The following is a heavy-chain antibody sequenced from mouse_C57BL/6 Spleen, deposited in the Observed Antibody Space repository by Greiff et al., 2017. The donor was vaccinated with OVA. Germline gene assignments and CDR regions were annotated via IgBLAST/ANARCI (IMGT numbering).Heavy chain of an antibody. CDR1: GFTFSDYG. D-gene: IGHD1-1*01. CDR3: ARSYYDGSSWFAY. CDR2: ISSGSSAI. Sequence: EVKLVESGGGLVKPGGSLKLSCAASGFTFSDYGMHWVRQAPEKGLEWVAYISSGSSAIYYTDTVKGRFTISRDNAKNTLFLQMTSLRSEDTAMYYCARSYYDGSSWFAYWGQGTLVTVSA. J-gene: IGHJ3*01. V-gene: IGHV5-17*01.